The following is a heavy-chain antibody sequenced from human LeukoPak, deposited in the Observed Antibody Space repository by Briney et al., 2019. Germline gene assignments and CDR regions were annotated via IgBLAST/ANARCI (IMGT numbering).Heavy chain of an antibody. CDR2: IPYSGCT. CDR1: GGSISSYY. CDR3: AREGTAGTNLNWFDG. D-gene: IGHD1-1*01. V-gene: IGHV4-59*01. J-gene: IGHJ5*02. Sequence: PSQTLSLTCTVPGGSISSYYWSWIRQPPGKGLEWNGYIPYSGCTNFNPSLKSRVTISVDTSKNQFSLKLSCVTAVDTAVYYCAREGTAGTNLNWFDGWGQGSLVTVSS.